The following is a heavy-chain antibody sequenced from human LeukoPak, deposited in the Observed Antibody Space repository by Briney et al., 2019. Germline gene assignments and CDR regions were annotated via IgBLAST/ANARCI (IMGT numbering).Heavy chain of an antibody. CDR1: GFTFSSYA. V-gene: IGHV3-30*04. CDR3: ERSFSQTTSKVPY. Sequence: GGSLRLSCAASGFTFSSYAMHWVRQAPGKGLEWVSLISFTRSNKYYADSVKGRFTISRDISKNRLYLQMNRLRAEDTAVYNGERSFSQTTSKVPYWGQGTLVTVSS. CDR2: ISFTRSNK. D-gene: IGHD1-14*01. J-gene: IGHJ4*02.